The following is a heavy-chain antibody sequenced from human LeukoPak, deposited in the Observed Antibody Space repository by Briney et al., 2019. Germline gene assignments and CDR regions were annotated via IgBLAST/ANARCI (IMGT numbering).Heavy chain of an antibody. J-gene: IGHJ4*02. D-gene: IGHD1-26*01. CDR2: IYDRGST. CDR1: GGSISSYY. V-gene: IGHV4-59*08. CDR3: ARLTPYSGSPLGDY. Sequence: SETLSLTCTVSGGSISSYYWSWIRQPPGKGLEWIGNIYDRGSTKYNPSLKSRVTISVDTSKNQFSLKLSSVTAADTAVYYCARLTPYSGSPLGDYWGQGTLVTVSS.